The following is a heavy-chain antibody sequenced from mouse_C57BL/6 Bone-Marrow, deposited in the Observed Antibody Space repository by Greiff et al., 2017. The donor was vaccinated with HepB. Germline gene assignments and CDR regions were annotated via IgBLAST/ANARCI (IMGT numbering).Heavy chain of an antibody. Sequence: EVKLMESGGGLVKPGGSLKLSCAASGFTFSSYAMSWVRQTPEKRLEWVATISDGGSYTYYPDNVKGRFTISRDNAKNNLYLQMSHLKSEDTAMYYCARGLWLRRGTYWGQGTLVTVSA. CDR3: ARGLWLRRGTY. D-gene: IGHD2-2*01. V-gene: IGHV5-4*03. J-gene: IGHJ3*01. CDR2: ISDGGSYT. CDR1: GFTFSSYA.